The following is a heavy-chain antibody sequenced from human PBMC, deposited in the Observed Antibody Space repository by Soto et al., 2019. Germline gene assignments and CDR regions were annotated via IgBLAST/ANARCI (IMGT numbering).Heavy chain of an antibody. D-gene: IGHD2-2*01. CDR3: ARVVVPAANSYYGMDV. Sequence: GESLKISCKGSGYSFTSFWIGWVLQMPGKGLEWMGIIYPGDSDTRYSPSFQGQVTISADKSISTAYLQWSSLKASDTAMYYCARVVVPAANSYYGMDVWGQGTTVTVSS. V-gene: IGHV5-51*01. CDR2: IYPGDSDT. CDR1: GYSFTSFW. J-gene: IGHJ6*02.